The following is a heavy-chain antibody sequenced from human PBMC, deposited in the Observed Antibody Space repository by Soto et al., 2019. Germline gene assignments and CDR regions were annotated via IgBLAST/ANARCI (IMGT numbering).Heavy chain of an antibody. CDR2: ISRRGYTK. V-gene: IGHV3-48*03. J-gene: IGHJ6*02. Sequence: EVQLVESGGGLVPPGGSLRLSCAASGFTFSGYEMNWVRQAPGKGLRWVSYISRRGYTKYYADSVKGRFTISRDNAKNSLYLEVNSLRVEDTAVYFCARGTWGQPGVGMDVWGQGTTVTVS. CDR1: GFTFSGYE. CDR3: ARGTWGQPGVGMDV. D-gene: IGHD3-16*01.